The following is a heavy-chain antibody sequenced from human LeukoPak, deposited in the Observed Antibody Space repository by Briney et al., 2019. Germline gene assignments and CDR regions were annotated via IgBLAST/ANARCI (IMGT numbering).Heavy chain of an antibody. CDR2: ISWNSGSI. CDR3: ARQRFDAAFDY. D-gene: IGHD3-9*01. Sequence: GGSLRLSCASSGFTFDDYAMHWVRQAPGKGLEWVSGISWNSGSIGYADSVKGRFTISRDNSKNTLYLQMNSLRAEDTAVYYCARQRFDAAFDYWGQGTLVTVSS. CDR1: GFTFDDYA. V-gene: IGHV3-9*01. J-gene: IGHJ4*02.